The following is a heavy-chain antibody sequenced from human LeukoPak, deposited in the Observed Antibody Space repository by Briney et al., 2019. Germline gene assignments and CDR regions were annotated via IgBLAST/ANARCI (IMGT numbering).Heavy chain of an antibody. CDR1: GFTFSSYG. J-gene: IGHJ5*02. Sequence: GGSVPLSCAASGFTFSSYGMHWVRQAPGKGLEWVAVIWYDGSNKYYADSVKGRFTISRDNSKNTLYLQMNSLRAEDTAVYYCARDDDQSTVDPRGQGNLVRVSS. V-gene: IGHV3-33*01. CDR3: ARDDDQSTVDP. D-gene: IGHD1-1*01. CDR2: IWYDGSNK.